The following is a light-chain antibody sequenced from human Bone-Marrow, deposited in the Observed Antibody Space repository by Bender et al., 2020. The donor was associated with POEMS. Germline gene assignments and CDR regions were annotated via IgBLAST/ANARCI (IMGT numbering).Light chain of an antibody. CDR3: ATWDDSLSRWV. Sequence: QSVLTQPPSASETPGQSVTISCSGGSSNIGSNYVYWYQQVPGTAPKLLIYSDNQRPSGVPDRFSGSKSGTSGTLATSGLRSEDEADYYCATWDDSLSRWVFGGGTKLTVL. CDR2: SDN. J-gene: IGLJ3*02. V-gene: IGLV1-47*01. CDR1: SSNIGSNY.